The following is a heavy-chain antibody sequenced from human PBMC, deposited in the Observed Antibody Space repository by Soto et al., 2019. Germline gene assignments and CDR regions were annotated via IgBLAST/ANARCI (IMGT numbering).Heavy chain of an antibody. Sequence: EVQFLESGGGLVQPGGSLRLSCAASGFTFSNYAIGWVRQAPGKGLEWVSSISDSGGYTYHADSVRGRFTISRDNSKSTLFLQMNSLRAEDTAVYYCARHMGGAVILQFDCWGQGTLVTVSS. CDR2: ISDSGGYT. V-gene: IGHV3-23*01. CDR1: GFTFSNYA. J-gene: IGHJ4*02. D-gene: IGHD2-21*01. CDR3: ARHMGGAVILQFDC.